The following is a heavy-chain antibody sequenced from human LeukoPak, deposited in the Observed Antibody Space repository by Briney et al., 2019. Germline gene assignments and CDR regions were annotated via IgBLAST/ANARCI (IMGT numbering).Heavy chain of an antibody. CDR2: IYYSGST. J-gene: IGHJ4*02. V-gene: IGHV4-59*01. Sequence: SETLSLTCTVSGGSISSYYWSWIRQPPGKGLKWIGYIYYSGSTNYNPSLKSRVTISVDTSKNQFSLKLSSVTAADTAVYYCARGTTMIVPGDYWGQGTLVTVSS. CDR3: ARGTTMIVPGDY. CDR1: GGSISSYY. D-gene: IGHD3-22*01.